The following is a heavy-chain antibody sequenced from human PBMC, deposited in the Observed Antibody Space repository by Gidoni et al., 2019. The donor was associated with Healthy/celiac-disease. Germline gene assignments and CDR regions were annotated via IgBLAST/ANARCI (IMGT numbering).Heavy chain of an antibody. V-gene: IGHV1-8*01. CDR2: RNPNRGNT. D-gene: IGHD1-1*01. Sequence: QVQLVQSGAEVKKPGASVKVSCKASGYTFTSYDINWVRQATGQGLEWMGWRNPNRGNTGYAQKSQGRVTRTRNTSISTAYRELRSLRSEDTAVYYWARGVGNARAYSPVDYWGQGTLVTVSS. CDR3: ARGVGNARAYSPVDY. J-gene: IGHJ4*02. CDR1: GYTFTSYD.